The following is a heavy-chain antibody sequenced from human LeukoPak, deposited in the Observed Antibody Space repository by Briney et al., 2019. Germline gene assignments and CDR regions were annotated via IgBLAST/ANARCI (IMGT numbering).Heavy chain of an antibody. Sequence: GGSPRLSCAASGFTFSSYWMHWVRQAPGKGLVWVSRINTDGSSTSYADSVKGRFTISRDNAKNTLYLQMDSLRAEDTAVYYCARVCDYDILTGYSMDVWGKGTTVTVSS. CDR3: ARVCDYDILTGYSMDV. D-gene: IGHD3-9*01. CDR2: INTDGSST. CDR1: GFTFSSYW. J-gene: IGHJ6*03. V-gene: IGHV3-74*01.